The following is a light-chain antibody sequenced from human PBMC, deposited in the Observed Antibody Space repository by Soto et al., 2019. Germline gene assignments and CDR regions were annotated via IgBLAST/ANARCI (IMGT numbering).Light chain of an antibody. Sequence: DIQITQSPSSLSASVGDRVTITCRASQSISSYLNWYQQKPGKAPKLLIYAASSLQGGVPSRFSGSGPGTDCTLTISSLQPEDFATYYCQQSYSTPLTFGGGTRVDIK. CDR2: AAS. J-gene: IGKJ4*01. V-gene: IGKV1-39*01. CDR1: QSISSY. CDR3: QQSYSTPLT.